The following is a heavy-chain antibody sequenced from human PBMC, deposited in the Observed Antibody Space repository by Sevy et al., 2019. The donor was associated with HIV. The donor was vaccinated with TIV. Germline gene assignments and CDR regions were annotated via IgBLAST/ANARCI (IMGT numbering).Heavy chain of an antibody. CDR1: GFNFDNYA. CDR2: ISGSGGTT. Sequence: GGSLRLSCAASGFNFDNYAMTWVRQAPGKGLECVSTISGSGGTTYYADSVKGRFTISRDNSKNTLSLQMNNLRVEDTAIYFCAKDHTTPAKYYFHSWGQGTLVTVSS. D-gene: IGHD2-2*01. J-gene: IGHJ4*02. CDR3: AKDHTTPAKYYFHS. V-gene: IGHV3-23*01.